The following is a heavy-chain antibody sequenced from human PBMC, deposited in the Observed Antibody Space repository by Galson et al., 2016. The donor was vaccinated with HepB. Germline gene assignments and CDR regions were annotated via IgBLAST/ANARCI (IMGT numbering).Heavy chain of an antibody. CDR1: GFTFGRYE. CDR2: ISSSGTTI. Sequence: SLRISCAASGFTFGRYEMNWVRQAPGKGLEWVSYISSSGTTIYYADSVKGRFTISRDNAKNSLYLQMNSLRAEDTAVYYCAREPVRLDDLLTGPPKNPDYWGQGTLVTVSS. CDR3: AREPVRLDDLLTGPPKNPDY. D-gene: IGHD3-9*01. J-gene: IGHJ4*02. V-gene: IGHV3-48*03.